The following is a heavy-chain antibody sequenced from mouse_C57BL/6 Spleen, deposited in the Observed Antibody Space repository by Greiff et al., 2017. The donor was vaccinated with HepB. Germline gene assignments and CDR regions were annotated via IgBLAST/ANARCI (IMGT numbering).Heavy chain of an antibody. J-gene: IGHJ1*03. V-gene: IGHV5-4*03. CDR3: ARDYYGNRTGYFDV. Sequence: EVMLVESGGGLVKPGGSLKLSCAASGFTFSSYAMSWVRQTPEKRLEWVATISDGGSYTYYPDNVKGRFTISRDNAKNNLYLQMSHLKYEDTAMYDCARDYYGNRTGYFDVWGTGTTVTVSS. CDR2: ISDGGSYT. CDR1: GFTFSSYA. D-gene: IGHD1-1*01.